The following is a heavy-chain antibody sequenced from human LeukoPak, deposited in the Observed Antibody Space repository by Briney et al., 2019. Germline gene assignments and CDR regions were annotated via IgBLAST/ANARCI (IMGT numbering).Heavy chain of an antibody. CDR2: IYYSGST. CDR1: GDSISSSSYY. J-gene: IGHJ4*02. CDR3: ARGSGAFDD. Sequence: SETLSLTCTVSGDSISSSSYYWGWIRQPPGKGLEWIGYIYYSGSTSYNPSLKSRVTISVDTSKNQFSLKLNSVTAADTAVYNCARGSGAFDDWGQGTLVTVSS. V-gene: IGHV4-61*05.